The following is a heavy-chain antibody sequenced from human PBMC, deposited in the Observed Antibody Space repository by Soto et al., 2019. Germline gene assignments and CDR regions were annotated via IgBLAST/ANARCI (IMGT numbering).Heavy chain of an antibody. CDR2: ISYDGSNK. CDR1: GFTFSSYA. J-gene: IGHJ4*02. V-gene: IGHV3-30-3*01. D-gene: IGHD4-17*01. CDR3: ARPGLDGPPCDY. Sequence: GGSLRLSCAASGFTFSSYAMHWVRQAPGKGLEWVAVISYDGSNKYYADSVKGRFTISRDNSKNTLYLQMNSLRAEDTAVYYCARPGLDGPPCDYWGQGTLVIVSS.